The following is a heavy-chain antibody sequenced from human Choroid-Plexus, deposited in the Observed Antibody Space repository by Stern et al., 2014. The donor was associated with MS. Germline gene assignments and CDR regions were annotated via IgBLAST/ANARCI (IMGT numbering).Heavy chain of an antibody. Sequence: VQLVQSGGGVVQPGRPLRLSCVASGFTFGSCAMHWVRQAPGKGLEWVAGVSYDGSNKYYADSVKGRFTISRDNSQNTLYMQMSSLRPETAVYYCAKDRQYLTYFFDHWGQGSLVTVSS. D-gene: IGHD2/OR15-2a*01. V-gene: IGHV3-30*18. J-gene: IGHJ5*02. CDR2: VSYDGSNK. CDR3: AKDRQYLTYFFDH. CDR1: GFTFGSCA.